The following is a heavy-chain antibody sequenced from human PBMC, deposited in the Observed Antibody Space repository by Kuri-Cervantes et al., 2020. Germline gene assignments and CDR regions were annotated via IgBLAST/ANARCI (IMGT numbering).Heavy chain of an antibody. V-gene: IGHV1-69*13. J-gene: IGHJ4*02. Sequence: SVKFSCKASGGTFSSYAISWVRQAPGQGLEWMGGIIPIFGTANYAQKFQGRVTITADESTSTAYMELSSLRSEDTAVYYCARGSPGRWLQLEFDYWGQGTLVTVSS. CDR3: ARGSPGRWLQLEFDY. CDR1: GGTFSSYA. CDR2: IIPIFGTA. D-gene: IGHD5-24*01.